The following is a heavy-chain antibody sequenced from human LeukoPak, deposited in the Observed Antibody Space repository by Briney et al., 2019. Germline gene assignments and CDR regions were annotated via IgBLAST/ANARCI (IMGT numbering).Heavy chain of an antibody. CDR3: ARGPEDVLLWFGESHFDY. CDR2: IYYSGST. Sequence: PSETLSLTCTVSGGSISSYYWSWIRQPPGKGLEWTGYIYYSGSTNYNPSLKSRVTISVDTSKNQFSLKLSSVTAADTAVYYCARGPEDVLLWFGESHFDYWGQGTLVTVSS. D-gene: IGHD3-10*01. V-gene: IGHV4-59*01. CDR1: GGSISSYY. J-gene: IGHJ4*02.